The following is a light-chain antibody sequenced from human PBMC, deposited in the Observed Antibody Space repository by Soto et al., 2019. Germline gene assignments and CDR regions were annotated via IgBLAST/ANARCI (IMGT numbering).Light chain of an antibody. V-gene: IGKV3-15*01. CDR1: QTVRGN. Sequence: VMTQYPASRSLSAGERATLSCRASQTVRGNLAWYQQRPGQAPRLLIYDISNRATGVPARFSGIGSETVFTLTIRSMKSEVFAVYFCQPYNNWPSFGQGTRLEIK. J-gene: IGKJ5*01. CDR2: DIS. CDR3: QPYNNWPS.